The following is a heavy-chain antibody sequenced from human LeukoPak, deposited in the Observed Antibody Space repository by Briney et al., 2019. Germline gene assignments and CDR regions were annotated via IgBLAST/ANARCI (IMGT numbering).Heavy chain of an antibody. J-gene: IGHJ4*02. D-gene: IGHD3-10*01. Sequence: GGSLRLSCSASGLTVTNAWMNWVRQAPGEGLDWVGRIASKTDGGATDYAAPVKGRFTISRDDSKNTLNLQMNNLKTEDTAVYYCTTGIRGDWGQGTLVTVSS. CDR2: IASKTDGGAT. V-gene: IGHV3-15*07. CDR1: GLTVTNAW. CDR3: TTGIRGD.